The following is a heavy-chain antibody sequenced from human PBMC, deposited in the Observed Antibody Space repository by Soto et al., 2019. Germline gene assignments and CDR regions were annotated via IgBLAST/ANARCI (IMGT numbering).Heavy chain of an antibody. V-gene: IGHV3-53*01. CDR3: ARDSQGVPPATPGYYYYGMDV. CDR2: IYIAGTT. J-gene: IGHJ6*01. Sequence: VQLVESGGGLIQPGGSLRLSCAASGFTVSSNYMSWVRQAPGKGLEWVSIIYIAGTTYYADSVKGRFTISRDDSKNTVYLQMNSLRAEDTAVYYCARDSQGVPPATPGYYYYGMDVW. D-gene: IGHD2-15*01. CDR1: GFTVSSNY.